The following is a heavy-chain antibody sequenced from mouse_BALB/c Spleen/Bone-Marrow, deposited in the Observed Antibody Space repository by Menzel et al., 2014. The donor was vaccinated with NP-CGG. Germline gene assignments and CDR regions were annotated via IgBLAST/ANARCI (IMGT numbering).Heavy chain of an antibody. J-gene: IGHJ1*01. V-gene: IGHV5-17*02. Sequence: EVKLVESGGGLVQPGGSRKLSCTASGFTFSSFGMHWVRPAPEKGLEWVAYISSDSDTIYYADTVKGRFTISRDNPKNTLFLQRTSLRSEDTAMYYCTRDHDYDWYFDVWGAGTTVTVSS. CDR2: ISSDSDTI. D-gene: IGHD2-4*01. CDR1: GFTFSSFG. CDR3: TRDHDYDWYFDV.